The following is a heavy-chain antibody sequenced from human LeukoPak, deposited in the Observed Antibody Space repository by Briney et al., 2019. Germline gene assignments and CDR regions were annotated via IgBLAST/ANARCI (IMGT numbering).Heavy chain of an antibody. J-gene: IGHJ6*02. V-gene: IGHV3-30-3*01. Sequence: GGSLRHSCAAPGFTFSSYAMHWVRQAPRKGLGWGSVILVDGGKKYYAESVKGRFTISRDNSKNTLYLQMNRLRDEDTAVYYCARTPFTYYYDSSGYPLYYYYGMDVWGQGTTVTVSS. CDR2: ILVDGGKK. CDR1: GFTFSSYA. CDR3: ARTPFTYYYDSSGYPLYYYYGMDV. D-gene: IGHD3-22*01.